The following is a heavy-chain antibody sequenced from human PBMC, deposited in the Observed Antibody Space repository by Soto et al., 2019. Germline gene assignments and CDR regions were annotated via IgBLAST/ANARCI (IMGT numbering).Heavy chain of an antibody. V-gene: IGHV4-59*01. D-gene: IGHD3-9*01. CDR2: IYYSGSV. Sequence: SETLSLTCTVSGDSIRPYYWTWIRQPPGKGLEWIGYIYYSGSVSYKSSLKSRVTMSVDTSKNQFSLRLNSVTAADTAVYYCARVTYDSLTAYSYYFDYWGQGTLVTVSS. J-gene: IGHJ4*02. CDR1: GDSIRPYY. CDR3: ARVTYDSLTAYSYYFDY.